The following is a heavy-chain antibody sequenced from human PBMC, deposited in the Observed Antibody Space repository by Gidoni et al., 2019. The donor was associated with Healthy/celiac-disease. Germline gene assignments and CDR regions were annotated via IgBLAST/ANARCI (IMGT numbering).Heavy chain of an antibody. CDR2: IWYDGSNK. Sequence: QVQLVESGGGVVQPGRSLRLSCAASGFTLSSYGMHVVRQAPGKGLEWVAVIWYDGSNKYYADSVKGRFTISRDNSKNTLYLQMNSLRAEDTAVYYCAREAPYCSSTSCETGPGWFDPWGQGTLVTVSS. CDR3: AREAPYCSSTSCETGPGWFDP. CDR1: GFTLSSYG. J-gene: IGHJ5*02. V-gene: IGHV3-33*01. D-gene: IGHD2-2*01.